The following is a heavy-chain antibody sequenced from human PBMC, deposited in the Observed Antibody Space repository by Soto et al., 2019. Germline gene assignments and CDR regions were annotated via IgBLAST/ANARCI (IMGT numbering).Heavy chain of an antibody. CDR3: EHRRYCTFGTCYRDFDY. D-gene: IGHD2-15*01. CDR1: GFSLSTDRVG. Sequence: QITLKESGPPLVKPTQTLTLTCTFSGFSLSTDRVGVGWIRQPPGKALEWLALIYWDDAKRYSPSLKSRLTITKDTSKNQVVLTMTNMDPVDTATYYCEHRRYCTFGTCYRDFDYWGQGTLVTVSS. V-gene: IGHV2-5*02. J-gene: IGHJ4*02. CDR2: IYWDDAK.